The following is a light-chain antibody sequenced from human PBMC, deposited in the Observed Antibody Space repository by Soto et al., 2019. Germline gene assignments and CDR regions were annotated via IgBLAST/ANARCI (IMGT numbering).Light chain of an antibody. Sequence: QSALTQPPSASGSPGQSATISCTGTSSDIGAYDYVSWYQQHPGKVPKLMIYEVSKRPSGVPDRFSASKSGDTASLTVSGLQAEDEADYYCSSHGGANNFYVFGTGTKATVL. CDR3: SSHGGANNFYV. J-gene: IGLJ1*01. CDR2: EVS. V-gene: IGLV2-8*01. CDR1: SSDIGAYDY.